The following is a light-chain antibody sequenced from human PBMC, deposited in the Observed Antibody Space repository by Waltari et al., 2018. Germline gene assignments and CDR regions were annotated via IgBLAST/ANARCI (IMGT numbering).Light chain of an antibody. J-gene: IGKJ4*01. Sequence: DIVMTQSPDSLAVSLGERATINCKASQSVLFSLNNKNYLAWYQQKPRQPPKLLIYWASTRESGVPDRFSGSESGTDFNLTISSLQAEDVAVYYCQQYCTTPLTFGGGTKVEIK. CDR1: QSVLFSLNNKNY. CDR3: QQYCTTPLT. V-gene: IGKV4-1*01. CDR2: WAS.